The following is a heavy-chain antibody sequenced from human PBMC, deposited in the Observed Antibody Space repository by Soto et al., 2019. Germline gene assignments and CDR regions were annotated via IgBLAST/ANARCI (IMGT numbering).Heavy chain of an antibody. CDR3: TGAYYDINGYSLDP. V-gene: IGHV4-59*01. Sequence: PSETLSLTCSVSGGSISSGYWTWIRQPPGKGLEWIGYIYYGGSINYNPSLKSRVIISVDTAKNQFSLRLSSVTAADTAVYYCTGAYYDINGYSLDPWGQGTSATASS. J-gene: IGHJ5*02. CDR1: GGSISSGY. CDR2: IYYGGSI. D-gene: IGHD3-22*01.